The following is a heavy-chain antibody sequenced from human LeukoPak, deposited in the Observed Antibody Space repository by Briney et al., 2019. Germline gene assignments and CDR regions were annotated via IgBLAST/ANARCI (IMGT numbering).Heavy chain of an antibody. V-gene: IGHV6-1*01. CDR1: GDSVSSSNAA. CDR3: ARARGYFDL. J-gene: IGHJ2*01. CDR2: TFYRSKRYN. Sequence: SQTLSLTCDISGDSVSSSNAAWDWIRQSPSRGLEWLGRTFYRSKRYNDYAVSVKSRISIIPDTSRNQFSLQLNSATPEDTAVYYCARARGYFDLWGRGTLVTVSS.